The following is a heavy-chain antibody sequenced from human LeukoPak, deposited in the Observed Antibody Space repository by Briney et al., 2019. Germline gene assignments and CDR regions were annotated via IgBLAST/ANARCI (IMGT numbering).Heavy chain of an antibody. CDR3: ASHTGIVGATSGWFDP. Sequence: SETLSLTCTVSGYSISSGYYWGWIRQPPGKGLEWIGSIYHSGSTYYNPSLKSRVTISVDTSKNQFSLKLSSVTAADTAVYYCASHTGIVGATSGWFDPWGQGTLVTVSS. CDR2: IYHSGST. J-gene: IGHJ5*02. D-gene: IGHD1-26*01. V-gene: IGHV4-38-2*02. CDR1: GYSISSGYY.